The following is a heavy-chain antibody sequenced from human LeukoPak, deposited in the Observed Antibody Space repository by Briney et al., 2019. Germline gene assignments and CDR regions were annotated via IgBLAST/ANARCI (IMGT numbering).Heavy chain of an antibody. CDR2: IYTSGGT. V-gene: IGHV4-4*09. D-gene: IGHD4-23*01. CDR1: GGSISSYY. J-gene: IGHJ5*02. Sequence: SETLSLTCTVSGGSISSYYWSWIRQPPGKGLEWIGYIYTSGGTNYDPSLKSRVTISVDTSKNQFSLKLSSVTAADTAVYYCARLQSVGPLWFDPWGQGTLVTVSS. CDR3: ARLQSVGPLWFDP.